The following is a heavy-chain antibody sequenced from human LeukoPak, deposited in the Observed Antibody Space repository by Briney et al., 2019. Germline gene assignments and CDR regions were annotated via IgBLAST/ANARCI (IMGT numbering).Heavy chain of an antibody. CDR2: IYHSGST. CDR1: GGSISSSNW. V-gene: IGHV4-4*02. D-gene: IGHD2-21*02. CDR3: ARALVVTAIYFDY. J-gene: IGHJ4*02. Sequence: SGTLSLTCAVSGGSISSSNWWSWVRQPPGKGLEWIGEIYHSGSTNYNPSLKSRVTISVDKSKNQFSLKLSSVTAADTAAYYCARALVVTAIYFDYWGQGTLVTVSS.